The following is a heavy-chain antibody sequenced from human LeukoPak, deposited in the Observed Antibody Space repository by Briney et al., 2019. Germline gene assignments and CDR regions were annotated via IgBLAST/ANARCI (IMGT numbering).Heavy chain of an antibody. CDR1: GGSISSSSYY. J-gene: IGHJ2*01. Sequence: SETLSLTCTVSGGSISSSSYYWGWIRQPPGKGLEWIGSIYYSGSTYYNLSLKSRVTISVDTSKNQFSLKLSSVTAADTAVYYCARVYYSNSCDYWYFDLWGRGTLVTVSS. CDR3: ARVYYSNSCDYWYFDL. CDR2: IYYSGST. V-gene: IGHV4-39*07. D-gene: IGHD6-13*01.